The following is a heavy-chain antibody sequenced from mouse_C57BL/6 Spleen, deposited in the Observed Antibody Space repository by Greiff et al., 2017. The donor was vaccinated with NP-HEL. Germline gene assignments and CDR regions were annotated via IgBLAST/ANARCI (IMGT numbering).Heavy chain of an antibody. D-gene: IGHD1-1*01. J-gene: IGHJ1*03. V-gene: IGHV1-64*01. CDR2: IHPNSGST. CDR3: ASSNYYGSRYFDV. CDR1: GYTFTSYW. Sequence: QVQLQQPGAELVKPGASVKLSCKASGYTFTSYWMHWVKQRPGQGLEWIGMIHPNSGSTNYNEKFKSKATLTVDKSYSTAYMQLSSLTSEDSAVYYCASSNYYGSRYFDVWGTGTTVTVSS.